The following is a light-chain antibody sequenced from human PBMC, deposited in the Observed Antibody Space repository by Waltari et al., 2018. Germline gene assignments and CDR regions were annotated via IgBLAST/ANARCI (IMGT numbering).Light chain of an antibody. CDR2: IND. CDR1: SSNIGRNT. J-gene: IGLJ2*01. CDR3: AAWDDSLSAWL. Sequence: QSVLTQPSSASGTPGQRVIISCSGSSSNIGRNTVNWYQQVPGTAPRLVMFINDQRPSGVPDRFSASKSGTSASLAISGLQSEDEADYYCAAWDDSLSAWLFGGGTKLTVL. V-gene: IGLV1-44*01.